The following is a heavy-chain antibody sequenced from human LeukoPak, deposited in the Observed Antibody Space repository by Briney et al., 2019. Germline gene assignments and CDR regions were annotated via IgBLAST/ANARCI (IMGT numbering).Heavy chain of an antibody. D-gene: IGHD3-3*01. J-gene: IGHJ4*02. CDR1: GFTFSSYA. CDR2: ISGSGGST. V-gene: IGHV3-23*01. Sequence: PGGSLRLSCAASGFTFSSYAMSWVRQAPGKGLEWVSAISGSGGSTYYADSVKGRFTISRDNSKNTLYLQMNSLRAEDTAVYYCAKDRIDFWSGYDAFDYWGQGTLVTVSP. CDR3: AKDRIDFWSGYDAFDY.